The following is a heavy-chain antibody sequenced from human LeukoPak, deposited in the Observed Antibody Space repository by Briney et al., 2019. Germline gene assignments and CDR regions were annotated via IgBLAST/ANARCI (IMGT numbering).Heavy chain of an antibody. CDR3: TTGGIPVAGRGWNWFDP. V-gene: IGHV3-15*01. J-gene: IGHJ5*02. Sequence: PGGSLRLSCAASGFTFSNAWMSWVRQAPGKGLEWVGRIKSKTDGGTTDYAAPVKGRFSISRDDSKNTLYLQMNSLLTEDTAVYYCTTGGIPVAGRGWNWFDPWGQGTLVTVSS. CDR2: IKSKTDGGTT. D-gene: IGHD6-19*01. CDR1: GFTFSNAW.